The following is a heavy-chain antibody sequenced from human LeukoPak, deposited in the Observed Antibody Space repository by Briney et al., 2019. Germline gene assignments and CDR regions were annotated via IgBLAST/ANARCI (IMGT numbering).Heavy chain of an antibody. D-gene: IGHD4/OR15-4a*01. J-gene: IGHJ5*02. Sequence: TSETLSLTCTVSGGSISSSSYYWGWIRQPPGKGLEWIGRIYYSGSTYYNPSLKSRVTISVDTSKNQFSLKLSSVTAADTAVYYCARGSSMVASPRNWFDPWGQGTLVTVSS. V-gene: IGHV4-39*01. CDR1: GGSISSSSYY. CDR2: IYYSGST. CDR3: ARGSSMVASPRNWFDP.